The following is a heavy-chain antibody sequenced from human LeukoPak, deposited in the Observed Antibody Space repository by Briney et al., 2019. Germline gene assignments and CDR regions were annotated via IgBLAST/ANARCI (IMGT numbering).Heavy chain of an antibody. Sequence: GGSLRLSCAASGFTFSSYEMHWVRQVAGKGLEWVSAVGIVGDTFYSGSVKGRFTISRENAENSLFLQMNSLRAGDTAVYYCAREGRGSSADALDIWGQGTMVTVSS. CDR1: GFTFSSYE. J-gene: IGHJ3*02. CDR3: AREGRGSSADALDI. D-gene: IGHD3-16*01. V-gene: IGHV3-13*01. CDR2: VGIVGDT.